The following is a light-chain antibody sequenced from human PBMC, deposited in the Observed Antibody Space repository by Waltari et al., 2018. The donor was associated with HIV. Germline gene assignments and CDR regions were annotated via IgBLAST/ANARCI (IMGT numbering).Light chain of an antibody. J-gene: IGKJ4*01. CDR1: QHIATN. V-gene: IGKV1-33*01. CDR2: DVS. Sequence: DIQMTQSPSSLSASVGDRVTITCQVSQHIATNLNWFQQKPGKAPKLLIYDVSKLETGVPSRFTGGGSGATFTFTITSLRPEDIATYYCLQYDDLPLTFGGGTKVELK. CDR3: LQYDDLPLT.